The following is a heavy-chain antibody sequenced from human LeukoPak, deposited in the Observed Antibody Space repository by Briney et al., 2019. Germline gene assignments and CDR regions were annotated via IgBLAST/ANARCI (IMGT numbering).Heavy chain of an antibody. V-gene: IGHV4-34*01. CDR2: INHSGST. CDR1: GGSFSGYY. D-gene: IGHD3-3*01. CDR3: SGVRFLEWLPSYYYGMDV. J-gene: IGHJ6*02. Sequence: SETLSLTCAVYGGSFSGYYWSWIRQPPGKGLEWIGEINHSGSTNYNPSLKSRVTISVDTSKNQFSLKLSSVTAADTAVYYCSGVRFLEWLPSYYYGMDVWGQGTLVTVSS.